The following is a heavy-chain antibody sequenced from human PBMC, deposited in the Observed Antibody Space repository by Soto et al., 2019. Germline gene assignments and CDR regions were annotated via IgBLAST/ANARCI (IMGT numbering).Heavy chain of an antibody. CDR2: IWYDGSNR. Sequence: QVHLVESGGGVVQPGGSLRLSCAASGFPFSSYGIHWVRQAPGKGLEWVAVIWYDGSNRYHADSVKGRFTISRDNSKNTVYLEMNSLRVEDTAVYYCARWGPGARTIVTAECDYWGQGILVTVSS. CDR3: ARWGPGARTIVTAECDY. V-gene: IGHV3-33*01. CDR1: GFPFSSYG. J-gene: IGHJ4*02. D-gene: IGHD3-16*02.